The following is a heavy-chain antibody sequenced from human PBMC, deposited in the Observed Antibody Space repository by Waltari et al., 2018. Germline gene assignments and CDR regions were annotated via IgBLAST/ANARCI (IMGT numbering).Heavy chain of an antibody. CDR3: ARYCSSTSCYMNWFDP. V-gene: IGHV4-30-4*08. D-gene: IGHD2-2*02. CDR2: IYYSGST. Sequence: QVQLQESGPGLVKPSQTLSLTCTVSGCSIRSGDYYLSWIRQPPGTGLEWIGYIYYSGSTYYNPSLKSRVTISVDTSKSQFSLKLSSVTAADTAVYYCARYCSSTSCYMNWFDPLGPGNPGHRLL. CDR1: GCSIRSGDYY. J-gene: IGHJ5*02.